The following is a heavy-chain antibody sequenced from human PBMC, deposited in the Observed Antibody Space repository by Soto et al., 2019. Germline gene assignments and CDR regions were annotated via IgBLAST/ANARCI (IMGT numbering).Heavy chain of an antibody. V-gene: IGHV1-3*01. CDR3: ARDGFYCSGGSCYSDYYYYGMDV. J-gene: IGHJ6*02. D-gene: IGHD2-15*01. Sequence: QVQLVQSGAEVKKPGASVKVSCKASGYTFTSYAMHWVRQAPGQRLEWMGWINAGNGNTKYSQKFQGRVTTTRATSASTAYMELSSLRSEDTAVYYCARDGFYCSGGSCYSDYYYYGMDVWGQGTTVTVSS. CDR1: GYTFTSYA. CDR2: INAGNGNT.